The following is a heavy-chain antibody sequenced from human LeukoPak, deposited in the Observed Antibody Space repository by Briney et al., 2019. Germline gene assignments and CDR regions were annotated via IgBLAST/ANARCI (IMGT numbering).Heavy chain of an antibody. CDR1: GFTFSSYW. CDR2: IKQDGSEK. D-gene: IGHD3-3*01. V-gene: IGHV3-7*05. CDR3: ARDSPGITIFGVVTPN. J-gene: IGHJ4*02. Sequence: PGGSLRLSCAASGFTFSSYWMSWVRQAPGKGLEWVANIKQDGSEKYYVDSVKGRFTISRDNAKNSLYLQMNSLRAEDTAVYYCARDSPGITIFGVVTPNGGQGTLVTVSS.